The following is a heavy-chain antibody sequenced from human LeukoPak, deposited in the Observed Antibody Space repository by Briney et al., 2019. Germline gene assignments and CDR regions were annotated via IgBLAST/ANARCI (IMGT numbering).Heavy chain of an antibody. D-gene: IGHD3-22*01. CDR1: GYTLTELS. Sequence: ASVKVSCKVSGYTLTELSMHWVRQAPGKGLEWMGGFDPEDGETIYAQKFQGRVTMTEDTSTDTAYMELRSLRSDDTAVYYCARAPDYYYDSSGPHFDYWGQGTLVTVSS. J-gene: IGHJ4*02. CDR2: FDPEDGET. V-gene: IGHV1-24*01. CDR3: ARAPDYYYDSSGPHFDY.